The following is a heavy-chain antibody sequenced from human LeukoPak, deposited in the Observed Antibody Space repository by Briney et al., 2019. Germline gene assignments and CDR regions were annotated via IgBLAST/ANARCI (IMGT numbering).Heavy chain of an antibody. D-gene: IGHD2-21*01. CDR2: INHSGST. CDR3: ARGEIGHYYYYMDV. CDR1: GGSFSGYY. Sequence: SETLSLTCAVYGGSFSGYYWSWIRQPPGKGLEWIGEINHSGSTNYNPSLESRVTISVDTSKNQFSLKLSSVTAADTAVYYCARGEIGHYYYYMDVWGKGTTVTVSS. J-gene: IGHJ6*03. V-gene: IGHV4-34*01.